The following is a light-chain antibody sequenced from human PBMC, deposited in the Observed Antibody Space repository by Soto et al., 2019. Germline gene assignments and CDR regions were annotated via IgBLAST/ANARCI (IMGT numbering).Light chain of an antibody. CDR2: DVS. Sequence: QSGLTQPASVSGSPGQSITISCTGTSSDVGGYNYVSWYQQHPGKAPKLMIYDVSNRPSGVSNRFSGSKSGNTASLTISGLQAEDEADYYCSSYTSSFYVFGTGTKVTVL. V-gene: IGLV2-14*01. CDR3: SSYTSSFYV. J-gene: IGLJ1*01. CDR1: SSDVGGYNY.